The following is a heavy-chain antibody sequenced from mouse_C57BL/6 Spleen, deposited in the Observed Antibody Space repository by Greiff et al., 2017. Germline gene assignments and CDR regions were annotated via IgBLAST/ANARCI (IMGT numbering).Heavy chain of an antibody. J-gene: IGHJ1*03. CDR1: GYAFSSSW. Sequence: QVQLKESGPELVKPGASVKISCKASGYAFSSSWMNWVKQRPGQGLEWIGRIYPGDGDTNYNGKFKGKATLTADKSSSTAYMQLSSLTSEDSAVYVCAGGPYWYFDVWGTGTTVTVSS. V-gene: IGHV1-82*01. CDR2: IYPGDGDT. CDR3: AGGPYWYFDV.